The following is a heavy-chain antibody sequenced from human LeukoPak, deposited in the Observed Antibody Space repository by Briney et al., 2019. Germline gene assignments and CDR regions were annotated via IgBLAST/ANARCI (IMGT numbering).Heavy chain of an antibody. V-gene: IGHV3-30*18. CDR2: ISYDGSNK. Sequence: PGGSLRLSCAASGFTFCSYGMHWVRQAPGKGLEWVAVISYDGSNKYYADSVKGRFTISRDNSKNTLYLQMNSLRAEDTAVYYCAKPGVYDSSGYYPDWGQGTLVTVSS. D-gene: IGHD3-22*01. CDR3: AKPGVYDSSGYYPD. J-gene: IGHJ4*02. CDR1: GFTFCSYG.